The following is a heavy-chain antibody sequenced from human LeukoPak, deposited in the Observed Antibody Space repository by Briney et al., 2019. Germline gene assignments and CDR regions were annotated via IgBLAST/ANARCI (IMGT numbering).Heavy chain of an antibody. CDR2: IYSGGST. D-gene: IGHD6-13*01. CDR1: GFTVSSNY. CDR3: ARDGSSSSSWYGRAYFDY. Sequence: GGSLRLSCAASGFTVSSNYMSWVRQAPGKGLEWVSVIYSGGSTYYTDSVKGRFTISRDNSKNTLYLQMNSLRAEDTAVYYCARDGSSSSSWYGRAYFDYWGQGTLVTVSS. J-gene: IGHJ4*02. V-gene: IGHV3-53*01.